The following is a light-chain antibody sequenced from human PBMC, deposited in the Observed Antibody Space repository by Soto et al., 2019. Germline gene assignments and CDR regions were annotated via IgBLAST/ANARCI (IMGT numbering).Light chain of an antibody. CDR3: SSYTSSSTLYV. CDR1: SSDVGGYNY. Sequence: QSALTQPASVSGSPGQSITISCTGTSSDVGGYNYVSWYQQRPGKAPKLMIYDVSNRPSGVSNRFSGSKSGNTASLTISGLQDEDEADYYCSSYTSSSTLYVFGAGTKLTVL. J-gene: IGLJ1*01. V-gene: IGLV2-14*01. CDR2: DVS.